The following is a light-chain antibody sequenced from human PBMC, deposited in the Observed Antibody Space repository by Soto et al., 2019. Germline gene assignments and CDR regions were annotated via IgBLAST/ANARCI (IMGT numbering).Light chain of an antibody. J-gene: IGKJ2*01. Sequence: EIVLTQSPGTLSLSPGERATLSCRASQSVSSTYLAWYQQKPGQSPRLLIYGASSRATGIPDRFSGSGSGTDFTLTISRQDPEDFAVYFWQHYGNSRYTFGQGTKLEIK. CDR2: GAS. CDR3: QHYGNSRYT. CDR1: QSVSSTY. V-gene: IGKV3-20*01.